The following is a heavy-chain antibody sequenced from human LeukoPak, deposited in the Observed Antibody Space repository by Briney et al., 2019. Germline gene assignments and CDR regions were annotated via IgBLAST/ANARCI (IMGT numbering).Heavy chain of an antibody. CDR2: IYPDDSDA. J-gene: IGHJ4*02. Sequence: GESLKISCKGSGYTFNTYWIAWVRQMPGKGLEWMGIIYPDDSDARVSPSFQGQVTMSADKSFSTVYLQWNTLKASDTATYYCARRGWWPGTDTYFLDYWGQGTLVTVSS. V-gene: IGHV5-51*01. D-gene: IGHD1-7*01. CDR1: GYTFNTYW. CDR3: ARRGWWPGTDTYFLDY.